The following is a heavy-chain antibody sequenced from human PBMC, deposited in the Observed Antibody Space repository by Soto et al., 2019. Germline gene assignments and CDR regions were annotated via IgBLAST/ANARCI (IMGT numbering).Heavy chain of an antibody. CDR1: GFTVSSNY. D-gene: IGHD3-10*01. Sequence: EVQLVESGGGLVQPGGSLRLSCAASGFTVSSNYMSWVRQAPGKGLEWVSVIYSGGSTYNADSVKGRFTNSRHNSKHTLYLQMNSLRAEDTAVSYCARASLLWFGELLSGMDVWGQGTTVTVSS. V-gene: IGHV3-53*04. J-gene: IGHJ6*02. CDR2: IYSGGST. CDR3: ARASLLWFGELLSGMDV.